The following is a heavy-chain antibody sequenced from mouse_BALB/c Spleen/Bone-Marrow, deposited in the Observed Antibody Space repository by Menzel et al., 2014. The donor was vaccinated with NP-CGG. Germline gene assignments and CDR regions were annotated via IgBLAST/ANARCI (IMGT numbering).Heavy chain of an antibody. V-gene: IGHV5-6-3*01. Sequence: VQLKESGGGLVQPGGSLKLSCAASGFTFSSYGMSWVRQTPDKRLELVATINSNGGSTYYPDSVKGRFTISRDNAKNTLYLQMSSLKSEDTAMYCCARHYYGARWGQGTLVTVSA. J-gene: IGHJ3*01. CDR2: INSNGGST. D-gene: IGHD1-2*01. CDR3: ARHYYGAR. CDR1: GFTFSSYG.